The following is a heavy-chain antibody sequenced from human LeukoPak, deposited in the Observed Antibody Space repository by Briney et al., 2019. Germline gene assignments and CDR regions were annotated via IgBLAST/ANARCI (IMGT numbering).Heavy chain of an antibody. Sequence: GSLRLSCTASGITFSSYAMSWVRQAPGKGLEWVSGMSGGGGTTYYADSVKGRFTISRDNSKNTLYLQMNSLRAEDTAVYYCGKAPSNTVARPVDYWGQGTLVTVSS. J-gene: IGHJ4*02. CDR3: GKAPSNTVARPVDY. D-gene: IGHD6-6*01. CDR2: MSGGGGTT. V-gene: IGHV3-23*01. CDR1: GITFSSYA.